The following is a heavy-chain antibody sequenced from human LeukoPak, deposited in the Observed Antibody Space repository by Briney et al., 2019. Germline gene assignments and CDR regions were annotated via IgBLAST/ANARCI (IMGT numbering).Heavy chain of an antibody. CDR1: GFTLICCG. J-gene: IGHJ3*02. Sequence: GGSLRLSCAASGFTLICCGMHWVRQAPGKGLEWVAVLSSDGSHKYYSDSVKGRFTISRDNSKNTLYIQMNTLRPEDTAVYYCAAQWSSGWYGLWDPFDMWGQGTMVTVSS. D-gene: IGHD6-19*01. CDR2: LSSDGSHK. CDR3: AAQWSSGWYGLWDPFDM. V-gene: IGHV3-30*03.